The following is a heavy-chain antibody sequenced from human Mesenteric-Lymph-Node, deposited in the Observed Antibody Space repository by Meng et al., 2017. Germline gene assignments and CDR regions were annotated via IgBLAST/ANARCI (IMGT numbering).Heavy chain of an antibody. J-gene: IGHJ3*01. D-gene: IGHD6-19*01. CDR3: ASGRQQWLFSGWWADDF. V-gene: IGHV1-8*01. CDR1: GYTFTSYY. CDR2: MNPNSGNT. Sequence: ASVKVSCKASGYTFTSYYINWVRQATGQGLEWMGWMNPNSGNTGYSQKFQGRVIMIRNTSISTNYMELSSLRSEDTAVYYCASGRQQWLFSGWWADDFWGQGTMVTVSS.